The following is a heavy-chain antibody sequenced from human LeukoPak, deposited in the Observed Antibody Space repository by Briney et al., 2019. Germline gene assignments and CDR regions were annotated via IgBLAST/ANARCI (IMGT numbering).Heavy chain of an antibody. V-gene: IGHV4-39*01. CDR3: VVVPGAFDI. CDR2: IYYSGGT. Sequence: SETLSLTCTVSGGSISSSSYYWGWIRQPPGKGLEWIGSIYYSGGTYYNPSLKSRVTISVDTSKNQFSLKLSSVTAADTAVYYCVVVPGAFDIWGQGTMVTVSS. J-gene: IGHJ3*02. D-gene: IGHD2-15*01. CDR1: GGSISSSSYY.